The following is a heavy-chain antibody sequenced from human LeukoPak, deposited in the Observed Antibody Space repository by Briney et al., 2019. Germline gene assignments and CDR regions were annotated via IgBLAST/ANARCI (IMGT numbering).Heavy chain of an antibody. J-gene: IGHJ4*02. D-gene: IGHD3-10*01. V-gene: IGHV1-2*02. CDR3: AGGYYYGSGSYSSPLDY. CDR1: GYIFTSYY. CDR2: INPNSGGT. Sequence: ASAKVSCKASGYIFTSYYIQWVRQAPGQGLEWMGWINPNSGGTNYAQKFQGRVTMTRDTSISTAYMELSRLRSDDTAVYYCAGGYYYGSGSYSSPLDYWGQGTLVTVSS.